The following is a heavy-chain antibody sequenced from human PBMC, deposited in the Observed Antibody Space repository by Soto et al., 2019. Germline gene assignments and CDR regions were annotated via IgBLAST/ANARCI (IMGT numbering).Heavy chain of an antibody. J-gene: IGHJ6*02. V-gene: IGHV4-61*01. CDR1: GGSISSGSHY. CDR2: IYYNGNT. Sequence: SETLSLTCLVSGGSISSGSHYWNWIRQTPGRGPEWMGYIYYNGNTNNNPSIKSRLTISVDTSKNQFSLKLTSVTAADTAVYYCARYSGSGYARIMDVWGQGTTVTVSS. CDR3: ARYSGSGYARIMDV. D-gene: IGHD5-12*01.